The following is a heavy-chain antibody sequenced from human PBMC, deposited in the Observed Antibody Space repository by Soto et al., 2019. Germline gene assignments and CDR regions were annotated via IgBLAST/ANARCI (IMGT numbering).Heavy chain of an antibody. CDR3: AIWGGSAVTGLLDY. CDR1: EFTFSSYG. CDR2: IWNDGNKK. Sequence: QVQLVESGGGVVQPGRSLRLSCAASEFTFSSYGMHWVRQAPGKGLEWVAVIWNDGNKKYYADSVKGRFTISRDNSKNTLYLQMNSLRAEDTAVYYCAIWGGSAVTGLLDYWGQGTLVTAS. D-gene: IGHD2-21*02. V-gene: IGHV3-33*01. J-gene: IGHJ4*02.